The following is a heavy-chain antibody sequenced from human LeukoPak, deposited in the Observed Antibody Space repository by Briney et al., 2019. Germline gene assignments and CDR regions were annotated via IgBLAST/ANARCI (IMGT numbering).Heavy chain of an antibody. V-gene: IGHV3-23*01. CDR1: GFTFSSYA. CDR2: ISGSGGST. J-gene: IGHJ4*02. D-gene: IGHD3-10*01. Sequence: PGGSLRLSCAASGFTFSSYAMSWVRQAPGKGLEWVSAISGSGGSTYYADSVKGRLTISRDNSKNTLYLQMNSLRAEDTAVYYCASMVRGVITEFDYWGQGTLVTVSS. CDR3: ASMVRGVITEFDY.